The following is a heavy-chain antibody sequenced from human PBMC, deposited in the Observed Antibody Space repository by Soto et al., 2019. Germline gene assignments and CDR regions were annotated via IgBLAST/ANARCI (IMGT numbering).Heavy chain of an antibody. J-gene: IGHJ4*02. V-gene: IGHV4-34*01. Sequence: PSETLSLTCAVYGGSFSGYYWSWIRQPPGKGLEWIGEINHSGSTNYNPSLKSRVAISVDTSKNQFSLKLSSVTAADTAVYYCARGYDILTGYYNLPFDYWGQGTLVTVSS. D-gene: IGHD3-9*01. CDR3: ARGYDILTGYYNLPFDY. CDR1: GGSFSGYY. CDR2: INHSGST.